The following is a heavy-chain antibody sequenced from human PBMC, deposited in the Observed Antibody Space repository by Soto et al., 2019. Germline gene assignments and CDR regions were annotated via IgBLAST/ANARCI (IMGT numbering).Heavy chain of an antibody. CDR3: ARGTYYDILTGHLLTTYYYYYGMDV. Sequence: SVKVSCKASGGTFSSYAISWVRQAPGQGLEWMGGIIPIFGTANYAQKFQGRATITADESTSTAYMELSSLRSEDTAVYYCARGTYYDILTGHLLTTYYYYYGMDVWAQGTTVTVS. V-gene: IGHV1-69*13. CDR2: IIPIFGTA. CDR1: GGTFSSYA. D-gene: IGHD3-9*01. J-gene: IGHJ6*02.